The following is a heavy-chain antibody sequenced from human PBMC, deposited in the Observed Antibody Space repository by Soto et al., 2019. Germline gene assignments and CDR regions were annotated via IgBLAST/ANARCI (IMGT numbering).Heavy chain of an antibody. J-gene: IGHJ6*03. CDR1: GGSFSGYY. D-gene: IGHD3-16*01. V-gene: IGHV4-34*01. CDR3: ARVGGTYYYYYMDV. Sequence: PSETLSLTCAVYGGSFSGYYWSWIRQPPGKGLEWIGEINHSGSTNYNPSLKSRVTISVDTSKNQFSLKLSSVTAADTAVYYCARVGGTYYYYYMDVWGKGNTVTVSS. CDR2: INHSGST.